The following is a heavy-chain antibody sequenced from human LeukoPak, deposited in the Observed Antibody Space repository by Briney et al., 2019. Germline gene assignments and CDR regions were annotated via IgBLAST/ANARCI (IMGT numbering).Heavy chain of an antibody. CDR1: GFTFSSYT. CDR3: GKEGGIAAYSDY. J-gene: IGHJ4*02. CDR2: ISSSSTYI. D-gene: IGHD6-13*01. Sequence: GGSLRLPCAASGFTFSSYTMYWVRQAPGKGLEWVSSISSSSTYIYDVDSLKGRFTISRDNAKNSLYLQINSLRAEDTAVYYCGKEGGIAAYSDYWGQGTLVTVSS. V-gene: IGHV3-21*01.